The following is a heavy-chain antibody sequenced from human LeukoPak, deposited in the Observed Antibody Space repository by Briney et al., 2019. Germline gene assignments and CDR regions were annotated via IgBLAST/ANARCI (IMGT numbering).Heavy chain of an antibody. J-gene: IGHJ4*02. CDR3: ALHGSGWYSTGRRRLDY. D-gene: IGHD6-19*01. V-gene: IGHV3-30-3*01. Sequence: GRSLRLSCAASGFTFSTYAMHWVRQAPGKGLEWVAVISSHGSNKFYADSVKGRFTISRDNSKNTLYLQMNSLRAEDTAVYYRALHGSGWYSTGRRRLDYWGQGTLVTVSS. CDR1: GFTFSTYA. CDR2: ISSHGSNK.